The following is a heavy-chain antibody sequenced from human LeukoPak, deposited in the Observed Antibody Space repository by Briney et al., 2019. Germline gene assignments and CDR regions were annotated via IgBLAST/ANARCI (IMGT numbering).Heavy chain of an antibody. CDR2: IYYSGST. CDR3: AREVSWLQSFYYFDY. D-gene: IGHD5-24*01. Sequence: PSETLSLTCTVSGGSISSSSYYWGWIRQPPGKGLEWIGSIYYSGSTYYNPSLKSRVTISVDTSKNQFSLKLSSVTAADTAVYYCAREVSWLQSFYYFDYWGQGTLVTVSS. J-gene: IGHJ4*02. V-gene: IGHV4-39*07. CDR1: GGSISSSSYY.